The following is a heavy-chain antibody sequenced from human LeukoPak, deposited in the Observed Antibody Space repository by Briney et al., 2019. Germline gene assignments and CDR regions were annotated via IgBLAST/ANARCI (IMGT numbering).Heavy chain of an antibody. CDR2: ISYDGSNK. D-gene: IGHD1-26*01. CDR3: AKDSGKYSDDY. Sequence: PGGSLRLSCAASGFTFSSYGMHWVRQAPGKGLEWVAVISYDGSNKYYADSVKGRFTISRDNSKNTLYLQVNSLRADDTAIYYCAKDSGKYSDDYWGQGTLVTVS. CDR1: GFTFSSYG. V-gene: IGHV3-30*18. J-gene: IGHJ4*02.